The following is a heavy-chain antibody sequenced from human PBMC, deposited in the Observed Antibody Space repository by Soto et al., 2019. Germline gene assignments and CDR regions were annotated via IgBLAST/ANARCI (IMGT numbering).Heavy chain of an antibody. Sequence: SETLSLTCAVSGVSISSGNWWTWVRQSPQRGLEYTGEIFHDGTANYYPSFERRVAISVDTSKNQFSLKLTSVTAADTAIYFCARLVYDTRLNYMYFDFWGQGTLVTVSS. V-gene: IGHV4-4*02. CDR3: ARLVYDTRLNYMYFDF. D-gene: IGHD3-10*01. CDR1: GVSISSGNW. CDR2: IFHDGTA. J-gene: IGHJ4*02.